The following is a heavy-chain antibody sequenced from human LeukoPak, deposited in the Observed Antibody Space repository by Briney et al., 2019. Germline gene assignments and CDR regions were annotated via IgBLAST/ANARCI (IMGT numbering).Heavy chain of an antibody. J-gene: IGHJ5*02. CDR2: IYSGGAT. D-gene: IGHD1-26*01. V-gene: IGHV3-53*01. CDR3: ARDREGP. CDR1: GFTVSNNY. Sequence: PGGSLRLSCAASGFTVSNNYMRWVRQAPGKGLEWVSSIYSGGATKHADSVKGRFTIPRDNSKSTLYLQMNSLRPEDTAVYYCARDREGPWGQGTLVTAS.